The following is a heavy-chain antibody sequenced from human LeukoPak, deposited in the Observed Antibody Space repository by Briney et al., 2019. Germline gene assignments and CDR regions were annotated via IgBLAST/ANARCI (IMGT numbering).Heavy chain of an antibody. J-gene: IGHJ4*02. CDR2: ISGSGGST. D-gene: IGHD2-15*01. V-gene: IGHV3-23*01. CDR3: ANSGLNRFEY. Sequence: PGRSLRLSCTASGFTFGDYAMSWVRQAPGKGLEWVSSISGSGGSTYYADSVKGRFSISRDNSKNTLYLQVNSLRADDTAVYYCANSGLNRFEYWGQGALVTVSS. CDR1: GFTFGDYA.